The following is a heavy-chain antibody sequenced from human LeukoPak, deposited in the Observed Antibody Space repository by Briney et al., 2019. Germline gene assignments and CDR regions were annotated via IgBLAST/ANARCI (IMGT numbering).Heavy chain of an antibody. CDR3: AREGAGTLFTFDI. CDR2: IYTSGST. V-gene: IGHV4-4*07. J-gene: IGHJ3*02. D-gene: IGHD3-10*01. CDR1: GGSISSYY. Sequence: SETLSLTCSVSGGSISSYYWTWIRQPAGKGLEWIGHIYTSGSTNYNPSLKSRVIISVDKSKNHFSLKLNSVTAADTAVYYCAREGAGTLFTFDIWGQGAMVTVSS.